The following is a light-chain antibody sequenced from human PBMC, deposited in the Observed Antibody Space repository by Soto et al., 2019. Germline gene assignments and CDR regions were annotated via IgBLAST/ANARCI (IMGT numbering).Light chain of an antibody. CDR2: DVS. CDR3: SSYTSSSTPLCV. CDR1: SSDVGGYNY. J-gene: IGLJ1*01. Sequence: TQPPTVSVPPGQSITLACTGTSSDVGGYNYVSWYQQHPGKAPKLMMYDVSNRPSGVSNRFSGSKSGNTASLTISGLQAEDEADYYCSSYTSSSTPLCVFGTGTKVTVL. V-gene: IGLV2-14*01.